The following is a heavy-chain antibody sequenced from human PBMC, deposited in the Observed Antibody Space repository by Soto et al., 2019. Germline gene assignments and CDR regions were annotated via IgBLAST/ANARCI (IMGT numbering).Heavy chain of an antibody. Sequence: SETLSLTCTVSGGSISSYYWSWIRQPPGKGLEWIGYIYYSGSTNYNPSLKSRVTISVDTSKNQFSLKLSSVTAADTAVYYCARGSEGYYYGSGSYLRKFDYWGQGTLVTVSS. J-gene: IGHJ4*02. D-gene: IGHD3-10*01. CDR2: IYYSGST. CDR1: GGSISSYY. CDR3: ARGSEGYYYGSGSYLRKFDY. V-gene: IGHV4-59*01.